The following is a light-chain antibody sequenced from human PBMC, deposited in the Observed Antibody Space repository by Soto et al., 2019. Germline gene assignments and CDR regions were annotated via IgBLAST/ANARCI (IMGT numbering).Light chain of an antibody. J-gene: IGKJ2*01. Sequence: DIVMTQSPDSLAVSLGERATINCKSSQSVLFRSDNNNYLAWYQQRSGQPPKLLIYWASTRDSGVPDRFSGSGSGTDFTLAISSLQAEDVAVYYCQQYYTSPDTFGQGTKLEIK. V-gene: IGKV4-1*01. CDR1: QSVLFRSDNNNY. CDR2: WAS. CDR3: QQYYTSPDT.